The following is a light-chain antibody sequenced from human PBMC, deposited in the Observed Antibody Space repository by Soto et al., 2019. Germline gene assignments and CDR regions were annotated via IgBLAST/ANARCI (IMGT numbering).Light chain of an antibody. V-gene: IGKV1-27*01. CDR3: QKYNSAPLT. J-gene: IGKJ4*01. Sequence: DVQMTQSPSSLSASVGDRVTITCLASQGIAPYLAWFQQKPGKVPRLLIYATSTLQSGVPSRFSCSGSGTDFTLTISSLQPEDVATYYCQKYNSAPLTFGGGTKVEIK. CDR1: QGIAPY. CDR2: ATS.